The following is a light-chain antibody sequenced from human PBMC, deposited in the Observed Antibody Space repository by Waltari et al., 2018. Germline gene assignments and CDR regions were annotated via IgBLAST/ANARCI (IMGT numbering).Light chain of an antibody. V-gene: IGLV1-44*01. CDR2: SNF. CDR1: PSHIGSHT. Sequence: QSVLTQPPSASGTPGQRVTISFSGSPSHIGSHTVNWSHHLPGTAPNILIFSNFHRPSGVPDRSSGSKSGTSASLAISGLQSEDEGVYYCAAWYDSLNGVIFGGGTKLTVL. J-gene: IGLJ2*01. CDR3: AAWYDSLNGVI.